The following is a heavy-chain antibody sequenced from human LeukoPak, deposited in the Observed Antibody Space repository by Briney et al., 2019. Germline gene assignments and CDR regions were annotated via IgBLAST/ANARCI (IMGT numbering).Heavy chain of an antibody. Sequence: GTSVKVSCKASGFTFTSSAMQWVRQARGQRLEWIGWIVVGSGNTNYAQKFQEGVTITRDMSTSTAYMELSSLRSEDTAVYYCAADREDSYGSYYYYGMDVWGQGTTVTVSS. D-gene: IGHD5-18*01. CDR3: AADREDSYGSYYYYGMDV. CDR1: GFTFTSSA. V-gene: IGHV1-58*02. J-gene: IGHJ6*02. CDR2: IVVGSGNT.